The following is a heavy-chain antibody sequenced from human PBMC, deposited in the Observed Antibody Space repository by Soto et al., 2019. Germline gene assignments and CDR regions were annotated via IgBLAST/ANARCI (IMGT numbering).Heavy chain of an antibody. J-gene: IGHJ5*02. D-gene: IGHD6-13*01. Sequence: ASVKVSCKASGYTFTSYYMHWVRQAPGQGLEWMGIINPSGGSTSYSTSLKSRLTISKDTSKSQVVLTMTNMDPVDTATYYCARMGIAAVGLSWFDPWGQGTLVTVSS. CDR3: ARMGIAAVGLSWFDP. CDR1: GYTFTSYY. CDR2: INPSGGST. V-gene: IGHV1-46*04.